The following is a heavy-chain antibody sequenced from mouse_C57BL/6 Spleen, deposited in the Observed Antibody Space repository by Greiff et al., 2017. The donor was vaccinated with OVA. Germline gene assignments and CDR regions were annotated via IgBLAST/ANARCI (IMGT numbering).Heavy chain of an antibody. Sequence: VQLQQSGPELVKPGASVKISCKASGYAFSSSWMNWVKQRPGKGLEWIGRIYPGDGDTNYNGKFKGKATLTADKSSSTAYMQRSSLTSEDSAVYFGAGSNPRYFDVWGTGTTVTVSS. J-gene: IGHJ1*03. CDR3: AGSNPRYFDV. V-gene: IGHV1-82*01. D-gene: IGHD2-5*01. CDR2: IYPGDGDT. CDR1: GYAFSSSW.